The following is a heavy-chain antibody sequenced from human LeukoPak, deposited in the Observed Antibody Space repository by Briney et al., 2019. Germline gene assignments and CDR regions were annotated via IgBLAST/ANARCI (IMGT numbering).Heavy chain of an antibody. CDR2: IRYDGSNK. Sequence: GGSLRLSCAASGFTFSSYGMHWVRQAPGKGLEWVAFIRYDGSNKYYADSVTGRFTISRDNSKNTLYLQMNSLRAEDTAVYYCAKDQFAGERVPFDYWGQGTLVTVSS. CDR1: GFTFSSYG. D-gene: IGHD3-16*01. V-gene: IGHV3-30*02. J-gene: IGHJ4*02. CDR3: AKDQFAGERVPFDY.